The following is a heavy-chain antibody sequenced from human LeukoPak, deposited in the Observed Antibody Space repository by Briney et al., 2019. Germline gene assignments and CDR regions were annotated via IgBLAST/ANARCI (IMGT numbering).Heavy chain of an antibody. CDR2: SNSDGSST. CDR1: GFTVSSYY. J-gene: IGHJ3*02. V-gene: IGHV3-74*01. Sequence: GGSLRLSCAASGFTVSSYYMSWVRQAPGKGLVWVSHSNSDGSSTSYADSVRGRFTISRDNAKNTLYLQMNSLRAEDTAVYYCARDLKGPVNDVFDMWGQGTMVTVSS. D-gene: IGHD4-23*01. CDR3: ARDLKGPVNDVFDM.